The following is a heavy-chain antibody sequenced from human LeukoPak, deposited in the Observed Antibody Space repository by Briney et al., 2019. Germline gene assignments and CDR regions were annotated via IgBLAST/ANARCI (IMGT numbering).Heavy chain of an antibody. V-gene: IGHV1-2*02. Sequence: GASVKVSCKTSGYTFTGNFMHWVRQAPGQGPEWMVWINPNNGDTNYAQKFQGRVTMTRVTSITTAYMELSSLRSDDTAVYYCARTRGTHISMAYLDSWGQGTLVTVSS. CDR1: GYTFTGNF. J-gene: IGHJ4*02. CDR3: ARTRGTHISMAYLDS. D-gene: IGHD2/OR15-2a*01. CDR2: INPNNGDT.